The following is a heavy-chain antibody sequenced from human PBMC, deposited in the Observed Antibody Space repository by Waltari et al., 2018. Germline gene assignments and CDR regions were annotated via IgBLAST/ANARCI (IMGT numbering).Heavy chain of an antibody. D-gene: IGHD3-10*01. V-gene: IGHV1-69*01. CDR2: IIPIFGTA. CDR3: ARREGDYYGSGSLGMDV. Sequence: QVQLVQSGAEVKKPGSSVKVSCKASGGTFSSYAISWVRQAPGHGLEWMGGIIPIFGTANYAKKVQGRVTITADESTSTAYMELSSLRSEDTAVYYCARREGDYYGSGSLGMDVWGQGTTVTVSS. CDR1: GGTFSSYA. J-gene: IGHJ6*02.